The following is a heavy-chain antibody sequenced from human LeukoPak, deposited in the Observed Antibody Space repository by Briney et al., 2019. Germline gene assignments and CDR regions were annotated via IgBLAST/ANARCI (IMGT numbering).Heavy chain of an antibody. D-gene: IGHD5-24*01. CDR3: ARVKDGYNQFDY. J-gene: IGHJ4*02. CDR1: GGSISSSSYY. CDR2: IYYSGGT. Sequence: SETLSLTCTVSGGSISSSSYYWGWIRQPPGKGLEWIGSIYYSGGTYYNPSLKSRVTISVDTSKNQFSLKLSSVTAADTAVYYCARVKDGYNQFDYWGQGTLVTVSS. V-gene: IGHV4-39*01.